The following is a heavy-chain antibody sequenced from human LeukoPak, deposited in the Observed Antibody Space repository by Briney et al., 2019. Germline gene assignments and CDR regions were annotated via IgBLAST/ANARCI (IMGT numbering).Heavy chain of an antibody. J-gene: IGHJ3*02. Sequence: GGSLRLSCAASGFTFSSYWMHWVRQAPGKGLVWVSRINSDGSSTSYADSVKGRFTISRDNAKNTLYLQMNSLRAEDTAVYYCARGAASGGKGLGAFDIWGQGTMITVSS. V-gene: IGHV3-74*01. CDR2: INSDGSST. D-gene: IGHD3-16*01. CDR1: GFTFSSYW. CDR3: ARGAASGGKGLGAFDI.